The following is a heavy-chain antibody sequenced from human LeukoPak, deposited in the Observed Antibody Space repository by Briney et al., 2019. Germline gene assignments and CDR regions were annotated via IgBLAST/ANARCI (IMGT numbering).Heavy chain of an antibody. Sequence: ASVKVSCKASGYTFTSYDINWVRQATGQGLEWMGWMNPNSGNTGYAQKFQGRVTITRNTSISTAYMELSSLRSEDTAVYYCARGVRGYSGYSDYYYMDVWGKGTTVTVSS. J-gene: IGHJ6*03. CDR1: GYTFTSYD. D-gene: IGHD5-12*01. CDR2: MNPNSGNT. V-gene: IGHV1-8*03. CDR3: ARGVRGYSGYSDYYYMDV.